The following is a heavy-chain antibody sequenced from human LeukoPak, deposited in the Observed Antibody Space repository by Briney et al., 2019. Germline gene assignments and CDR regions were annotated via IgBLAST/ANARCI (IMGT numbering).Heavy chain of an antibody. CDR1: GFTFRSYS. V-gene: IGHV3-21*01. CDR3: ARVVSWGIAAAGHH. Sequence: MAGGSLRLSCAASGFTFRSYSMNWVRQAPGKGLEWVSSISSSSSYIYYADSVKGRFTISRDNAKNSLYLQMNSLRAEDTAVYYCARVVSWGIAAAGHHWGQGTLVTVSS. CDR2: ISSSSSYI. J-gene: IGHJ5*02. D-gene: IGHD6-13*01.